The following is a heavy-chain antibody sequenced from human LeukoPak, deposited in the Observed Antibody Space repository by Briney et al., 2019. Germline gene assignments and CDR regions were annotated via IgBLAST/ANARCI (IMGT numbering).Heavy chain of an antibody. Sequence: PSETLSLTCTVSGGSISSGGYYWSWIRQHPGKGLEWIGYIYYSGSTYYNPSLKSRVTISVDTSKNQFSLKLSSVTAADTAVYYCARSAISYYDSSDEPFDYWGQGTLVTVSS. CDR2: IYYSGST. V-gene: IGHV4-31*03. CDR3: ARSAISYYDSSDEPFDY. D-gene: IGHD3-22*01. J-gene: IGHJ4*02. CDR1: GGSISSGGYY.